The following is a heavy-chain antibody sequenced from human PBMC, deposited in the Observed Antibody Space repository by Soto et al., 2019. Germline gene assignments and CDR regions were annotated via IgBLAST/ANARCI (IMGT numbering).Heavy chain of an antibody. CDR2: IYSGGRT. J-gene: IGHJ4*02. Sequence: EVQLVESGGGLVQPGGSLRLSCAASGFTVSSNYMSWVRQAPGKGLEWVSVIYSGGRTYYADSVKGRFTISRDNSKNTLYLQMNSLRAEDTAVYYCARDGLGSGSYSYYFDYWGQGTLVTVSS. CDR1: GFTVSSNY. D-gene: IGHD3-10*01. V-gene: IGHV3-66*01. CDR3: ARDGLGSGSYSYYFDY.